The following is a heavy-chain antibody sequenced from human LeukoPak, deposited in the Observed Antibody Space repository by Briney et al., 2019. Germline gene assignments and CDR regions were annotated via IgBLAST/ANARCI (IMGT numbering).Heavy chain of an antibody. D-gene: IGHD7-27*01. CDR2: TYYRSKWYT. V-gene: IGHV6-1*01. J-gene: IGHJ4*02. CDR3: ARSLRGTYLGALDY. CDR1: GDSVSNYSAA. Sequence: SQTLSLTCVISGDSVSNYSAAWEWIRLSPSRGLEWLGRTYYRSKWYTDYALSVKSRITVSPDTSKNQFSLQLNSVTPEDTAVYYCARSLRGTYLGALDYWGQGTLVTASS.